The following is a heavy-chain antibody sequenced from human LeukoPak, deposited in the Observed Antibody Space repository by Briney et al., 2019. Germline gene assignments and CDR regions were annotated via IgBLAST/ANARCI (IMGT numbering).Heavy chain of an antibody. CDR1: GLTFNHYA. Sequence: PGGSLRLSCAASGLTFNHYAMHWVRQAPGEGLEWVAVVSYDGSHKYYSDSVKGRFTISRDNAKNSLYLQMNSLRAEDTAVYYCARDESLVRGAAFDYWGQGTLVTVSS. CDR3: ARDESLVRGAAFDY. J-gene: IGHJ4*02. V-gene: IGHV3-30*03. CDR2: VSYDGSHK. D-gene: IGHD3-10*01.